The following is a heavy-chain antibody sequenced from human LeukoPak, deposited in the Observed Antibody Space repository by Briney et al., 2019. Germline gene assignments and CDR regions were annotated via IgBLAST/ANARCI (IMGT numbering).Heavy chain of an antibody. V-gene: IGHV1-18*04. Sequence: ASVKVSCKASGYTFTSYGISWVRQAPGQGLEWMGWISAYNGNTNYAQKLQGRVTVTTDTSTSTAYMELRSLRSDDTAVYYCARDLRVGVWFDPWGQGTLVTVSS. CDR1: GYTFTSYG. D-gene: IGHD3-10*01. CDR3: ARDLRVGVWFDP. CDR2: ISAYNGNT. J-gene: IGHJ5*02.